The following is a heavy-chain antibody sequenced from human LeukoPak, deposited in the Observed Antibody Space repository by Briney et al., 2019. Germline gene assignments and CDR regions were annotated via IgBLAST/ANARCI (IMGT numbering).Heavy chain of an antibody. Sequence: GGSLRLSCAASGFTFSGFSMSWVRQSPTKGLEWVANIKQDGSERYYADSVKGRFTISRDNSKNTLYLQMNSLRAEDTAVYYCARDSGSYFFLDYWGQGTLVTVSS. D-gene: IGHD1-26*01. V-gene: IGHV3-7*01. CDR2: IKQDGSER. J-gene: IGHJ4*02. CDR1: GFTFSGFS. CDR3: ARDSGSYFFLDY.